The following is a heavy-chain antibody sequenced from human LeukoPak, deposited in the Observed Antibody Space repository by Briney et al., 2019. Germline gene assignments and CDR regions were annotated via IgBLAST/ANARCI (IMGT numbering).Heavy chain of an antibody. CDR2: INEDGSEK. CDR3: LSGPGH. V-gene: IGHV3-7*01. CDR1: GFNFRSYA. J-gene: IGHJ4*02. Sequence: GGSLRLSCAASGFNFRSYAMSWVRQAPGKGLEWVANINEDGSEKYYVDSVKGRFTISRDNAKNSLYLQMNILRAEDTAVFYCLSGPGHCGQGTLVTVSS.